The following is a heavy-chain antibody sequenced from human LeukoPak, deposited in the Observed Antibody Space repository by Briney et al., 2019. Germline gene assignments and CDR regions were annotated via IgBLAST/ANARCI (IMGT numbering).Heavy chain of an antibody. Sequence: GGSLRLSCTASGFTFSSYEMNWVRQAPGKGLEWVSYIRRDGSTIFYADSVKGRFTISRDNAKNSLYLQMNSLRAEDTAVYYCARQRWSWYFYMDVWGKGTTVTISS. J-gene: IGHJ6*03. D-gene: IGHD2-15*01. V-gene: IGHV3-48*03. CDR2: IRRDGSTI. CDR3: ARQRWSWYFYMDV. CDR1: GFTFSSYE.